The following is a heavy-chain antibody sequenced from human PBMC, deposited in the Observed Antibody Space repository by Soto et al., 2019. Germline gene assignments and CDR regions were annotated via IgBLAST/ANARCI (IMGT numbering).Heavy chain of an antibody. V-gene: IGHV3-11*01. J-gene: IGHJ4*02. CDR3: AREIGNCQAYGPVDY. D-gene: IGHD3-10*01. CDR1: GFTFSGYY. Sequence: QVQLVESGGGLVKPGGSLRLSCAASGFTFSGYYMTWMRQAPGKGLEWVSFIGKTGSDIHYADSVEGRFTISRDNAKNSLYLQMNSLRAEDTAVYYCAREIGNCQAYGPVDYWGQGTLVTVSS. CDR2: IGKTGSDI.